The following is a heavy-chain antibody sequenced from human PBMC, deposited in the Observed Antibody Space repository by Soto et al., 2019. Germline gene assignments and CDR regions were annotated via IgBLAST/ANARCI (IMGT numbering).Heavy chain of an antibody. CDR1: GYTFTSYY. V-gene: IGHV1-46*01. Sequence: ASVKVSCKASGYTFTSYYMHWVRQAPGQGLEWMGIINPSGGSTSYAQKFQGRVTTTRDTSTSTVYMELSSLRSEDTAVYYCARDLRVSTVTTTDNWFDPWGQGTLVTVSS. D-gene: IGHD4-17*01. CDR2: INPSGGST. CDR3: ARDLRVSTVTTTDNWFDP. J-gene: IGHJ5*02.